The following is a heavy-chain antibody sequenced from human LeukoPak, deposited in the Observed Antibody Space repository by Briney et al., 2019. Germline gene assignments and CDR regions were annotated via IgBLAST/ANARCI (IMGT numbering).Heavy chain of an antibody. CDR1: GGSISSYY. CDR2: IYYSGST. V-gene: IGHV4-59*08. CDR3: ARHDYGGRVDY. Sequence: SETLSLTCTVSGGSISSYYWSWIRQPPGKGLEWIGYIYYSGSTNYNPSLKSRVTISVDTSKNQFSLKLSSVTAADTAVYYCARHDYGGRVDYWGQGTLVTVSS. J-gene: IGHJ4*02. D-gene: IGHD4-23*01.